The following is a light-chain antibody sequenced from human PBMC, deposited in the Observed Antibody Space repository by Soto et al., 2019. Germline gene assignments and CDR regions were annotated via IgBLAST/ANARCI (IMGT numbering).Light chain of an antibody. CDR2: GIS. CDR1: QSVNSNY. J-gene: IGKJ5*01. V-gene: IGKV3D-7*01. CDR3: QQNYSPPPIT. Sequence: EIVMTQSPATLSVSPGERATLSCRASQSVNSNYLAWYQQKPGQAPRLLIYGISKRATDIPSRFSGSGSGTDFTLTISSLQPEDFATYYCQQNYSPPPITFGQGTRLEIK.